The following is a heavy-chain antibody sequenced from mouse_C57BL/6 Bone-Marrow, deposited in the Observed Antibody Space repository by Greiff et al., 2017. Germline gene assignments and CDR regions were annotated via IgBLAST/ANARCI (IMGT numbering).Heavy chain of an antibody. V-gene: IGHV1-64*01. D-gene: IGHD2-3*01. CDR2: IHPTGGST. J-gene: IGHJ4*01. CDR1: GYTFTSYW. Sequence: VQLQQPGAELVKPGASVKLSCKASGYTFTSYWMHWVKQRPGQGLEWIGMIHPTGGSTNYNEKFKSKATLTVDKSSSTAYMQLSSLTSEDSAVYSCVHDGYPYAMDYWGQGTSVTVSS. CDR3: VHDGYPYAMDY.